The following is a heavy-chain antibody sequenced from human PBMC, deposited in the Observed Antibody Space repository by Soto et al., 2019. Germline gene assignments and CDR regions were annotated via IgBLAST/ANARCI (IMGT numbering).Heavy chain of an antibody. J-gene: IGHJ5*02. CDR1: GFTFSDHY. CDR3: ARGSYGAYVGWFDP. D-gene: IGHD5-12*01. CDR2: IRNKANRYTT. Sequence: EVQLVESGGGLVQPGGSLRLSCAASGFTFSDHYMDWVRQAPGKGLEWVGRIRNKANRYTTQYAASVKGRFTISRDDAQNSLYLPMNILKTADTAVYYCARGSYGAYVGWFDPWGQGTLVTVSS. V-gene: IGHV3-72*01.